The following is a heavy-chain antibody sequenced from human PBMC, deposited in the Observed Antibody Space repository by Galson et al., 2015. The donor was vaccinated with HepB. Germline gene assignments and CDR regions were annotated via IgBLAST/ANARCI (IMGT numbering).Heavy chain of an antibody. CDR2: ISYDGSNK. CDR3: TVGRIAVAGILDY. J-gene: IGHJ4*02. V-gene: IGHV3-30*03. D-gene: IGHD6-19*01. CDR1: GFTFSSYG. Sequence: SLRLSCAASGFTFSSYGMHWVRQAPGKGLEWVAVISYDGSNKYYADSVKGRFTISRDNSKNTLYLQMNSLRAEDTAVYYCTVGRIAVAGILDYWGQGTLVTVSS.